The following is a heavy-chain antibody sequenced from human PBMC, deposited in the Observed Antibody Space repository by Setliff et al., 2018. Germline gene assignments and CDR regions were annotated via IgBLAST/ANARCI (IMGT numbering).Heavy chain of an antibody. CDR3: ARRQGDGSGWSTKHYFDY. Sequence: SETLSLTCAVYGGSFSTYYWIWIRQPPGKGLEWIGEINHSGSTNYNPSLKSRVTISVDTSKNQFSLKLSSVTAADTAVYYCARRQGDGSGWSTKHYFDYWGQGTLVTVSS. CDR1: GGSFSTYY. CDR2: INHSGST. J-gene: IGHJ4*02. V-gene: IGHV4-34*01. D-gene: IGHD6-19*01.